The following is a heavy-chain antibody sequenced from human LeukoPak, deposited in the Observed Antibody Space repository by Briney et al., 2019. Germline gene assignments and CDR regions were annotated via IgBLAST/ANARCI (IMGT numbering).Heavy chain of an antibody. D-gene: IGHD3-16*02. J-gene: IGHJ5*02. CDR1: GFTFSSYS. CDR3: ARDVNDYVWGSYRYTEWFDP. Sequence: PGGSLRLSCAASGFTFSSYSMNWVRQAPGKGLEWVSYISSSSSTIYYADSVKGRFTISRDNAKNSLYLQMNSLRDEDTAVYYCARDVNDYVWGSYRYTEWFDPWGQGTLVTVSS. V-gene: IGHV3-48*02. CDR2: ISSSSSTI.